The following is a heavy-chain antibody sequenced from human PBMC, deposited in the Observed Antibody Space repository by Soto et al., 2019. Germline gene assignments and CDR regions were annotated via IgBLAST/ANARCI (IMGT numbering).Heavy chain of an antibody. V-gene: IGHV3-23*01. CDR3: ATQYSSSWPFYYYYGMDV. J-gene: IGHJ6*02. CDR2: ISGSGGST. D-gene: IGHD6-13*01. Sequence: GESLKISCAASGFTFSSYAMSWVRQAPGKGLEWVSAISGSGGSTYYADSVKGRFTISRDNSKNTLYLQMNSLRAEDTAVYYCATQYSSSWPFYYYYGMDVWGQGTTVTVSS. CDR1: GFTFSSYA.